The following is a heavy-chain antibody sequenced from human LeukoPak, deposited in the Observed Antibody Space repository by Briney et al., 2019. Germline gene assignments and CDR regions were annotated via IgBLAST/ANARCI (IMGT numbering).Heavy chain of an antibody. V-gene: IGHV4-4*02. CDR1: GGSISSSNW. J-gene: IGHJ4*02. D-gene: IGHD5-18*01. CDR3: ARNVDTAMVIGY. Sequence: SETLSLTCTVSGGSISSSNWWGWVRQPPGKGLECIGEIYHSGTTNYNPSLKSRVTISVDKSKNQFSLKLNSVTAADTAVYYCARNVDTAMVIGYWGQGTLVTVSS. CDR2: IYHSGTT.